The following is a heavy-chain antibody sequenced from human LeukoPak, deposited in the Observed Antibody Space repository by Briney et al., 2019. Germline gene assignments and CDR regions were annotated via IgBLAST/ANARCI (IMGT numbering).Heavy chain of an antibody. CDR1: GFTFRSYA. J-gene: IGHJ4*02. D-gene: IGHD1-26*01. Sequence: GGSLRLSCAASGFTFRSYAMSWVRQAPGKGLEWVSAISGSGGSTYYADSVKGRFTISRDNSKNTLYLQMNSLRAEDTAVYYCAKPLSSWEALDYWGQGTLVTVAS. CDR2: ISGSGGST. V-gene: IGHV3-23*01. CDR3: AKPLSSWEALDY.